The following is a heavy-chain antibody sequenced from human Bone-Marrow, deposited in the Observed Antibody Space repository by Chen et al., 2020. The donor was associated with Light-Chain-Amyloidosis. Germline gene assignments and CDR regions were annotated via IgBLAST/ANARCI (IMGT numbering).Heavy chain of an antibody. V-gene: IGHV1-2*02. CDR1: GYTFTGYY. Sequence: QVQLVQSGAELRKPGASVKVSCKAPGYTFTGYYIHWVRQAPGQGLEWVGWVNPNNGGINYAQKFQDRVSMTRHTTVSTVYMELSRLTSDDTAVYFCARDMSPGIAVSGPYGMDVWGQGTTVAVSS. D-gene: IGHD6-19*01. CDR3: ARDMSPGIAVSGPYGMDV. CDR2: VNPNNGGI. J-gene: IGHJ6*02.